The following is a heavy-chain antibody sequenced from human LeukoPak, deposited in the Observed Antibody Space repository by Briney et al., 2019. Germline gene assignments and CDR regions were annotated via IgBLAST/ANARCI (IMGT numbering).Heavy chain of an antibody. Sequence: GGSLRLSCTASAFTFSNYWMSWVRQAPGKGLEWVASINQDGSAKDSVHSVEGRFIISRDNVKNSLYLQMDGLRAEDTAVYYCARTSRASPGWRPRLKNAFDLWGLGTLVTVSS. D-gene: IGHD6-6*01. V-gene: IGHV3-7*03. CDR3: ARTSRASPGWRPRLKNAFDL. CDR1: AFTFSNYW. J-gene: IGHJ3*01. CDR2: INQDGSAK.